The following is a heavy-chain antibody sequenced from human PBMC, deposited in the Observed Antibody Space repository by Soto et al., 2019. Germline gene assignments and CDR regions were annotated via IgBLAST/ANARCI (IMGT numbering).Heavy chain of an antibody. CDR1: GFTFSSYE. D-gene: IGHD3-22*01. V-gene: IGHV3-48*03. J-gene: IGHJ6*02. CDR2: ISSSGSTI. CDR3: AREWGYDSSGVHGMDV. Sequence: HPGGSLRLSCAASGFTFSSYEMNWVRQAPGKGLEWVSYISSSGSTIYYADSVKGRFTISRDNAKNSLYLQMNSLRAEDTAVYYCAREWGYDSSGVHGMDVWGQGTTVTVSS.